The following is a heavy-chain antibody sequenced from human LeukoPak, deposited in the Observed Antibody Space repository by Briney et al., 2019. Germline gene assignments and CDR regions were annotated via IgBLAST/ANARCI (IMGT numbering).Heavy chain of an antibody. V-gene: IGHV3-48*04. D-gene: IGHD1-26*01. CDR1: GFTFSSYA. CDR2: IRSDSSTK. CDR3: ARGHSGSHQRTDAYDL. J-gene: IGHJ3*01. Sequence: PGGSLRLSCAASGFTFSSYAMSWVRQAPGKGLEWLSYIRSDSSTKYYSDSVESRFTISRDNAKNSLYLQMNSLRAEDTAIYYCARGHSGSHQRTDAYDLWGQGTMVTVSS.